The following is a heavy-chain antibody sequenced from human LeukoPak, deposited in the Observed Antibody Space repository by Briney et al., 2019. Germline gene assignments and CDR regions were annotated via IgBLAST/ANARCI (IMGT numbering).Heavy chain of an antibody. D-gene: IGHD6-13*01. CDR2: IYTSGST. V-gene: IGHV4-61*02. CDR3: ARGGSSTNAFDI. J-gene: IGHJ3*02. CDR1: GGSISSGSYY. Sequence: SETLSLTCTVSGGSISSGSYYWSWIRQPAGKGLEWIGRIYTSGSTNYNPSLKSRVTISVDTSKNQFSLKLSSVTAADTAVYYCARGGSSTNAFDIWGQGTMVTVSS.